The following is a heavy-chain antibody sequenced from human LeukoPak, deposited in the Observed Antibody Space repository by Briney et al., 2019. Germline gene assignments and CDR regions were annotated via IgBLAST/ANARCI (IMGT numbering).Heavy chain of an antibody. CDR2: INHSGGT. CDR1: GGSFSGYD. D-gene: IGHD3-9*01. Sequence: SETLSLTCAVYGGSFSGYDWSWIRQPPGRGLEWIGEINHSGGTNYSPSLSSRVTISVDTSKNQFSLKLSSVTAADTAVYYCARYLAYFDWLSPKYYFDYWGQGTLVTVSS. J-gene: IGHJ4*02. V-gene: IGHV4-34*01. CDR3: ARYLAYFDWLSPKYYFDY.